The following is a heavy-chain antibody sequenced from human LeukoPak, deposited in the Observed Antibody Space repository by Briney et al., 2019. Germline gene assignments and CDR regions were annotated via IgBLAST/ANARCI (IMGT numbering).Heavy chain of an antibody. Sequence: ASVKVSCKASGYAFTAYFMHWVRQAPGQGLEWMGWINPNNGGTGYSQKFQGRVTMTRDTSITTAYMELSRLTSDDTAVYYCARDGEVRQGHCSSTSCPVDYWGQGTLITVSS. CDR2: INPNNGGT. CDR1: GYAFTAYF. J-gene: IGHJ4*02. CDR3: ARDGEVRQGHCSSTSCPVDY. D-gene: IGHD2-2*01. V-gene: IGHV1-2*02.